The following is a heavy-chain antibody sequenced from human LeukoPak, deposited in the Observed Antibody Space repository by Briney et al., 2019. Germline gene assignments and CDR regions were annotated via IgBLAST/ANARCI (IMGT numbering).Heavy chain of an antibody. CDR2: ISSSAGST. CDR3: AKGGSSGRRYFDL. V-gene: IGHV3-23*01. CDR1: GFTFSSSA. J-gene: IGHJ2*01. D-gene: IGHD6-13*01. Sequence: GGSLRLSCAASGFTFSSSAMNWVRRAPGKGLEWVSLISSSAGSTYYADSVKGRFTISRDNSKNTVYLQMNSLRADDTAVYYCAKGGSSGRRYFDLWGRGALVTVSS.